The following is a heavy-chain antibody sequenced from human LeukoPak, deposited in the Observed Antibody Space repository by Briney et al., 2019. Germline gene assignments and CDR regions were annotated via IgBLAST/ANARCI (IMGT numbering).Heavy chain of an antibody. CDR2: IYYSGST. CDR1: GFTVSSNY. D-gene: IGHD3-22*01. Sequence: GSLRLSCAASGFTVSSNYMSWVRQPPGKGLEWIGSIYYSGSTYYNPSLKSRVTISVDTSKNQFSLKLSSVTAADTAVYYCTKGDSSGYYLYYFDYWGQGTLVTVSS. V-gene: IGHV4-59*05. CDR3: TKGDSSGYYLYYFDY. J-gene: IGHJ4*02.